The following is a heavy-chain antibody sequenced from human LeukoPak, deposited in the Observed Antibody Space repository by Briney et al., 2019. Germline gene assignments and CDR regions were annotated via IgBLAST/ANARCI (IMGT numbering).Heavy chain of an antibody. Sequence: GGSLRLSCAASGFTFSSYAMSWVRQAPGKGLEWVSAISGSGGSTYCADSVKGRFTISRDNAKNSLYLQMNSLRAEDTAVYYCARALVAGGVTRKNWFDPWGQGTLVTVSS. V-gene: IGHV3-23*01. CDR3: ARALVAGGVTRKNWFDP. D-gene: IGHD2-2*01. J-gene: IGHJ5*02. CDR2: ISGSGGST. CDR1: GFTFSSYA.